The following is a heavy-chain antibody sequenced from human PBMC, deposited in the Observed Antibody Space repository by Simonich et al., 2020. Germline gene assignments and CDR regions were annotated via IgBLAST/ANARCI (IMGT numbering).Heavy chain of an antibody. D-gene: IGHD7-27*01. Sequence: EVQLVESGGGLVKPGGSLRLSCAASGFTFSSYSMNWGRQAPGTGRGGVSSSSSSSSYIYYADSGKGRFTIARDNAKNALYLQMNSLRAEDTAVYYCARDRGTGVPMDYWGQGTLVTVSS. V-gene: IGHV3-21*01. CDR3: ARDRGTGVPMDY. CDR2: SSSSSSYI. J-gene: IGHJ4*02. CDR1: GFTFSSYS.